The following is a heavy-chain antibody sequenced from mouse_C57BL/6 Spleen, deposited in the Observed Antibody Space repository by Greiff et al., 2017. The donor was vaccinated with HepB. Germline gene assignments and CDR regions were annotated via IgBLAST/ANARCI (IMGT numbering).Heavy chain of an antibody. Sequence: VQLQQPGAELVKPGASVKLSCKASGYTFTSYWMQWVKQRPGQGLEWIGEIDPSDSYTNYNQKFKGKATLTVDTSSSTAYMQLSSLTSEDSAVYYCATRVDLLYFGVWGTGTTVTVSS. CDR3: ATRVDLLYFGV. V-gene: IGHV1-50*01. CDR2: IDPSDSYT. J-gene: IGHJ1*03. CDR1: GYTFTSYW. D-gene: IGHD2-10*01.